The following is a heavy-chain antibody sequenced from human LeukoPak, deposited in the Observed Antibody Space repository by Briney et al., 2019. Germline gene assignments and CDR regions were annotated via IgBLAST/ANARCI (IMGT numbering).Heavy chain of an antibody. V-gene: IGHV4-59*06. CDR3: ARGGSSWYDY. CDR2: IYYSGST. CDR1: GGSISSYC. Sequence: SETLSLTCTVSGGSISSYCWSWIRQHPGKGLEWIGYIYYSGSTYYNPSLKSRVTILVDTPKHQFSLKLSSVTAADTAVYYCARGGSSWYDYWGQGTLVTVSS. D-gene: IGHD6-13*01. J-gene: IGHJ4*02.